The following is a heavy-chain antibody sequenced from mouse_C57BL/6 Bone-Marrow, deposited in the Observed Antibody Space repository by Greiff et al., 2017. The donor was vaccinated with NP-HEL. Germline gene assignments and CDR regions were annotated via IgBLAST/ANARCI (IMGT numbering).Heavy chain of an antibody. V-gene: IGHV2-6*03. CDR1: GFSLTSYG. D-gene: IGHD2-4*01. J-gene: IGHJ4*01. Sequence: QVQLKESGPGLVAPSQSLSITCTVSGFSLTSYGVHWVRQPPGKGLEWLVVIWSDGSTTYNSAFKSRLSISKDNSKSQVFLKMNSLQTDDTAMYYCAREVYDYDGYYAMDYWGQGTSVTVSS. CDR3: AREVYDYDGYYAMDY. CDR2: IWSDGST.